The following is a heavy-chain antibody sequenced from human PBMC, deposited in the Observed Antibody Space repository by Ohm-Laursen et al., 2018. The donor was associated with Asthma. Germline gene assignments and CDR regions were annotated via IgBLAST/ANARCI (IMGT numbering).Heavy chain of an antibody. Sequence: SVKVSCKASGYTFTSYAMNWVRQAPGQGLEWMGWINTNTGNPTYAQGFTGRFVFSLDTSVSTAYLQISSLKAEDTAVYYCARGSNYYDSSGYYYPNYWGQGTLVTVSS. CDR3: ARGSNYYDSSGYYYPNY. V-gene: IGHV7-4-1*02. CDR1: GYTFTSYA. CDR2: INTNTGNP. D-gene: IGHD3-22*01. J-gene: IGHJ4*02.